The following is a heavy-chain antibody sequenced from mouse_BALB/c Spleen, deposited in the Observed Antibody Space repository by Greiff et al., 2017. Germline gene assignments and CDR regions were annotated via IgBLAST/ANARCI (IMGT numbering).Heavy chain of an antibody. J-gene: IGHJ3*01. CDR2: ISSGGST. Sequence: EVQLVESGGGLVKPGGSLKLSCAASGFTFSSYAMSWVRQTPEKRLEWVASISSGGSTYYQDSVKGRFTISRNNARNILYLQRSSLRSKDTAMYYCAREVLLAQGFAYWGQGTLVTVSA. CDR3: AREVLLAQGFAY. CDR1: GFTFSSYA. V-gene: IGHV5-6-5*01. D-gene: IGHD1-1*01.